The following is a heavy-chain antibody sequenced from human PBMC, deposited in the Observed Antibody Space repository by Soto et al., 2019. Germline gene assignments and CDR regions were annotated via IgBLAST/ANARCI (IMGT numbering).Heavy chain of an antibody. Sequence: SETLSLTCAVYGGSFSGYYWSWIRQPPGKGLEWIGEINHSGSTNYNPSLKSRVTISVDTSKNQFSLKLSSVTAADTAVYYCARGQGIVGATFCYFDYWGQGTLVTVSS. CDR1: GGSFSGYY. V-gene: IGHV4-34*01. CDR3: ARGQGIVGATFCYFDY. D-gene: IGHD1-26*01. J-gene: IGHJ4*02. CDR2: INHSGST.